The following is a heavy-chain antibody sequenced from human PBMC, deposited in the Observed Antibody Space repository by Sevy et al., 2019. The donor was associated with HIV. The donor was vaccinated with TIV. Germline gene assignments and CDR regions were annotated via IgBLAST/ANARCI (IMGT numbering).Heavy chain of an antibody. V-gene: IGHV3-30*02. J-gene: IGHJ3*02. D-gene: IGHD3-22*01. CDR3: AKNPYDNNAFDI. CDR1: GFPFSSYA. Sequence: GGSLRLSCTASGFPFSSYAIHWIRQAPGKGLEWVAHIQSDGVNHYDGDSVKGRFTITRDNSKKTVYLQMNSVSVEDRAVYYCAKNPYDNNAFDIWGQGTMVTVSS. CDR2: IQSDGVNH.